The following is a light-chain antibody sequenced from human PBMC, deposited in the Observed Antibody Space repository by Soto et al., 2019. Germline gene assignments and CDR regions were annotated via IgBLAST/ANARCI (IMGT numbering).Light chain of an antibody. J-gene: IGKJ4*01. V-gene: IGKV1-39*01. CDR1: QSISSY. Sequence: DIQMTQSPSSLSASVGDRVTITCRASQSISSYLNWYQQKPGKAPKLLIYAASSLQSGGPSRFSGSGSGTDFTLTISSLQPEDFATYYCQQSDTTLGLTFGGGTKVEIK. CDR3: QQSDTTLGLT. CDR2: AAS.